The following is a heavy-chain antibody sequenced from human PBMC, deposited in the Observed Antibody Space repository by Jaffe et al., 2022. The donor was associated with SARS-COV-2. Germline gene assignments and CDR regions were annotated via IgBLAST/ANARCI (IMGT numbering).Heavy chain of an antibody. CDR1: GFTFDDYT. J-gene: IGHJ4*02. CDR3: AKDKYSYGPGGYFDY. D-gene: IGHD5-18*01. Sequence: EVQLVESGGVVVQPGGSLRLSCAASGFTFDDYTMHWVRQAPGKGLEWVSLISWDGGSTYYADSVKGRFTISRDNSKNSLYLQMNSLRTEDTALYYCAKDKYSYGPGGYFDYWGQGTLVTVSS. CDR2: ISWDGGST. V-gene: IGHV3-43*01.